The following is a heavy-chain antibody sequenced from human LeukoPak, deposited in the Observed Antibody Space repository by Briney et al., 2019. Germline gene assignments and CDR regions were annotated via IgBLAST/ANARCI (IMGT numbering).Heavy chain of an antibody. Sequence: GASVKVSCKASGYTFTSYGINWVRQATGQGLEWMGWMNPNSGNTGYAQKFQGRVTMTRNTSISTAYMELSSLRSEDTAVYYCARTHGRFEGATLKFWGQGTLVTVSS. CDR1: GYTFTSYG. V-gene: IGHV1-8*02. J-gene: IGHJ4*02. CDR2: MNPNSGNT. CDR3: ARTHGRFEGATLKF. D-gene: IGHD1-26*01.